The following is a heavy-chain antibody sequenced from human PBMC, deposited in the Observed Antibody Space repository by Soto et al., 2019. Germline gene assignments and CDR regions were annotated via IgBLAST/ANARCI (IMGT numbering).Heavy chain of an antibody. J-gene: IGHJ4*02. CDR2: MNPNSGNT. Sequence: NRAWKSSGYRNTIDDGGWRRMKKGQGLEWMGWMNPNSGNTGYAQKFQGRVTMTRNTPISTAYMELSSLRSEDTAVYYCARGGVIVATGGFDYWGQGTLVTVSS. V-gene: IGHV1-8*01. CDR1: GYRNTIDD. D-gene: IGHD5-12*01. CDR3: ARGGVIVATGGFDY.